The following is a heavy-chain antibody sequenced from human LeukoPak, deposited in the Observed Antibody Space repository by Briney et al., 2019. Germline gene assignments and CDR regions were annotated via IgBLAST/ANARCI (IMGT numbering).Heavy chain of an antibody. V-gene: IGHV5-51*01. CDR3: ARRIGSGWYDY. CDR1: GYSFTSYW. D-gene: IGHD6-19*01. CDR2: INPGDSDT. Sequence: NRGESLKISCKGSGYSFTSYWIGWVRQLPGKGLEWLGIINPGDSDTRYSPSFQGQVTISADKSISTANLQWSSLKASDTAMYYCARRIGSGWYDYWGQGTLVTVSS. J-gene: IGHJ4*02.